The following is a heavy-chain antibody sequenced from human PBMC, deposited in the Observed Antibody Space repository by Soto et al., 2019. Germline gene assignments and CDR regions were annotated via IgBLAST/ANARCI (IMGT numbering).Heavy chain of an antibody. CDR2: IIPIFGTA. J-gene: IGHJ4*02. D-gene: IGHD3-9*01. Sequence: SVKVSCKASGGTFSSYAISWVRQAPGQGLEWMGGIIPIFGTANYAQKFQGRVTITADESTSTAYMELSSLRSEDTAVYYCARVCPLYDILTGPFDYWGQGALVTVSS. CDR3: ARVCPLYDILTGPFDY. V-gene: IGHV1-69*13. CDR1: GGTFSSYA.